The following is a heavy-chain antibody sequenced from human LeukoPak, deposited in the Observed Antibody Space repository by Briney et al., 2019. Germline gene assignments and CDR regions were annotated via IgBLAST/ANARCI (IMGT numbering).Heavy chain of an antibody. Sequence: PSETLSLTCTVSGGSINNYYWGWIRQPAGKGLEWIGRIYTSGNTDYNSSLKSRVTMSIDTSNNHFSLKLTSVTAADTAIYYCAREYKDYDGDGYHLDSWGQGFLVTVSS. D-gene: IGHD3-22*01. CDR2: IYTSGNT. CDR3: AREYKDYDGDGYHLDS. J-gene: IGHJ4*02. V-gene: IGHV4-4*07. CDR1: GGSINNYY.